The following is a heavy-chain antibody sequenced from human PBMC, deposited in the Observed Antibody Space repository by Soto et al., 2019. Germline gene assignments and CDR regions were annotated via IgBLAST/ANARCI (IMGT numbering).Heavy chain of an antibody. Sequence: QVQLQQWGAGLLKPSETLSLTCGVYGGSFSVFYWTWIRQPPGKGLEWIGEINHSGGTNYNPSLKSRVTISIDTSNNQFSLKPTSVTAALTAVYYCATLKPNDSFYGLDVWGQGTAVTVSS. D-gene: IGHD7-27*01. J-gene: IGHJ6*02. V-gene: IGHV4-34*01. CDR1: GGSFSVFY. CDR3: ATLKPNDSFYGLDV. CDR2: INHSGGT.